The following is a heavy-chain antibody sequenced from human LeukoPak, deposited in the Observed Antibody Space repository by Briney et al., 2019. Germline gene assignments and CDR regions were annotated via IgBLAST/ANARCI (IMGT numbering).Heavy chain of an antibody. CDR2: IYPGDSDT. J-gene: IGHJ4*02. CDR3: ARRGGGSYLEYYFDY. CDR1: GYSFTSYW. D-gene: IGHD1-26*01. V-gene: IGHV5-51*01. Sequence: GESLKISCKGSGYSFTSYWIGWVRQMPGKGLEWMGIIYPGDSDTRYSPSFQGQVTISADKSISTAYLQWSSLKASDTAMYYCARRGGGSYLEYYFDYWGQGTLITVSS.